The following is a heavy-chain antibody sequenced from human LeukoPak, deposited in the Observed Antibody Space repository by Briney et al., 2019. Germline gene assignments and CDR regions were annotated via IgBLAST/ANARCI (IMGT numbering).Heavy chain of an antibody. CDR3: TTDMYYDFWSGYDRARYYYYGMDV. CDR1: GFTFSNAW. V-gene: IGHV3-15*01. J-gene: IGHJ6*02. CDR2: IKSKTDGGTT. Sequence: GGSLRLSCAASGFTFSNAWMSWVRQAPGKGLEWVGRIKSKTDGGTTDYAAPVKGRFTISRDDSKNTLYLQMNSLKTEDTAVYYCTTDMYYDFWSGYDRARYYYYGMDVWGQGTTVTASS. D-gene: IGHD3-3*01.